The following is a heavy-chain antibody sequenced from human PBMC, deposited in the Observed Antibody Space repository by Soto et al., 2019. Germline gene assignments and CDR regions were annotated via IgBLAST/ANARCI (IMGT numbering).Heavy chain of an antibody. CDR3: AKDLGCSGGSCYPKYYYYYYGMDV. Sequence: HPGGSLSLSCAASGFTFSSYGMHWVRQAPGKGLEWVAVISYDGSNKYYADSVKGRFTISRDNSKNTLYLQMNSLRAEDPAVYYCAKDLGCSGGSCYPKYYYYYYGMDVWGQGTTVTVSS. J-gene: IGHJ6*02. CDR1: GFTFSSYG. D-gene: IGHD2-15*01. CDR2: ISYDGSNK. V-gene: IGHV3-30*18.